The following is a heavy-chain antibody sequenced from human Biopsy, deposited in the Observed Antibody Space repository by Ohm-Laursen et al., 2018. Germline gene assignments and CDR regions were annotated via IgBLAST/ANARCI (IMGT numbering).Heavy chain of an antibody. CDR2: IDSSAAST. CDR1: GFTFKNYA. CDR3: ASDLNGDPSAFDY. J-gene: IGHJ4*02. Sequence: SLRLSCAAFGFTFKNYAMNWVRQAPGKGLDWVSSIDSSAASTFYADSVKGRFTISRDNSKNTLFLQMNSLRAADTAIYYCASDLNGDPSAFDYWGQGTPVTVSS. D-gene: IGHD4-17*01. V-gene: IGHV3-23*01.